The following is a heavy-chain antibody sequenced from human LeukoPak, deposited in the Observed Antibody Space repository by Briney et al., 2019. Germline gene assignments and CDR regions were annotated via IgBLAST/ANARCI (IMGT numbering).Heavy chain of an antibody. Sequence: LPGGSLRLSCAASGFTFSTYSINWVRQAPGKGLEWVSYISSSSNTIYYADSVKGRFTISRDNAKNSLYLQMNSLRAEDTAVYYCVRDAPYSHFDYWGQGTLVTVSS. CDR1: GFTFSTYS. D-gene: IGHD4-11*01. CDR3: VRDAPYSHFDY. CDR2: ISSSSNTI. V-gene: IGHV3-48*04. J-gene: IGHJ4*02.